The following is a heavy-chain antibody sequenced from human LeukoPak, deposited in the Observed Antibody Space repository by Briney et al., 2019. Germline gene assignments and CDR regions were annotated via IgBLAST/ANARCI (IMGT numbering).Heavy chain of an antibody. CDR2: IYESGGTT. D-gene: IGHD3-16*01. V-gene: IGHV3-23*01. CDR1: GFTFRSHA. Sequence: GGSLRLSCVGSGFTFRSHAMSWVRQAPEKGLEFVSGIYESGGTTYYADSVKGRFSISRDNSKNTLYLQMDSLRAEDTAVYYCAGGAGWLIDYWGQGTLVTVSS. CDR3: AGGAGWLIDY. J-gene: IGHJ4*02.